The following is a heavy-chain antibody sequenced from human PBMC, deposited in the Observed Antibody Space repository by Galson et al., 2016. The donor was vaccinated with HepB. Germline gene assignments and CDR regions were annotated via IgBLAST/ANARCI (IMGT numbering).Heavy chain of an antibody. CDR2: INHGGNT. Sequence: LEWIGEINHGGNTNYNPSLRSRVSISVDTSKNEFSLNVNSVTAADTAVFYCARAKYGSGTLFDYWGQGTLVAVSS. V-gene: IGHV4-34*01. D-gene: IGHD3-10*01. CDR3: ARAKYGSGTLFDY. J-gene: IGHJ4*02.